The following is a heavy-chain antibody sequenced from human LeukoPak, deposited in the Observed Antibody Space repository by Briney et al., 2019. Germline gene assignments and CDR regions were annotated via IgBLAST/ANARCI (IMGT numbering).Heavy chain of an antibody. CDR3: ARDNGIIGWAFDY. CDR1: GFTFSSYA. D-gene: IGHD2-8*01. J-gene: IGHJ4*02. Sequence: GRSLRLSCAASGFTFSSYAMHWVRQAPGKGLEWVAVISYDGSNKYYADSVKGRFTISRDNSKNTLYLQMNSLRAEDTAVYYCARDNGIIGWAFDYWGQGTLVTVSS. V-gene: IGHV3-30-3*01. CDR2: ISYDGSNK.